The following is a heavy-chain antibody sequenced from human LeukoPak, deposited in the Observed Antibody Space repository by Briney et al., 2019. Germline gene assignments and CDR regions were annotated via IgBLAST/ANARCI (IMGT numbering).Heavy chain of an antibody. Sequence: SETLSLTCTVSGGSFSRYFWTWIRQTPGKGLERIGYIDHSGSTNYSPPLQSRVTISIDTSKNQFSLKLNSVTAADTAVYYCAREYFSANYFFYYMDVWGTGTTVTVSS. D-gene: IGHD3-3*01. V-gene: IGHV4-59*01. CDR2: IDHSGST. CDR1: GGSFSRYF. J-gene: IGHJ6*03. CDR3: AREYFSANYFFYYMDV.